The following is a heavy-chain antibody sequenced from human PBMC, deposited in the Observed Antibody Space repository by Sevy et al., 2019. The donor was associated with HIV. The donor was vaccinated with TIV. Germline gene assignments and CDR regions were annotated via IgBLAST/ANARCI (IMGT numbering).Heavy chain of an antibody. J-gene: IGHJ5*02. CDR3: ARKTDNWFDP. V-gene: IGHV4-59*13. Sequence: SETLSLTCTVSGGSISSYYWSWIRQPPGKGLEWIGYIYYSGSTNYNPSLKSRVTISVDTSKNQFSLKLSSVTAADTAVYYCARKTDNWFDPWGQGTLVTVSS. CDR2: IYYSGST. D-gene: IGHD2-21*02. CDR1: GGSISSYY.